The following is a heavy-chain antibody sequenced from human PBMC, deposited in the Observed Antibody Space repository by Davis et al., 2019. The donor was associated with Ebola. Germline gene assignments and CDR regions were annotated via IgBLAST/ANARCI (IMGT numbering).Heavy chain of an antibody. D-gene: IGHD4-17*01. Sequence: GESLKISCSASGFTFSSYAMHWVRQAPGKGLEWVSSVSATGGTTYYAEFVEGRFTISRDNTKNTLHLQMNSLRVEDTAIYYCAKDADEDDYGLFDYWGQGALVSVSS. V-gene: IGHV3-23*01. J-gene: IGHJ4*02. CDR3: AKDADEDDYGLFDY. CDR2: VSATGGTT. CDR1: GFTFSSYA.